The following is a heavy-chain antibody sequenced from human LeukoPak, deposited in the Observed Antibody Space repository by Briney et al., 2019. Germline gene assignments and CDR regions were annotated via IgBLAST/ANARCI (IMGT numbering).Heavy chain of an antibody. D-gene: IGHD6-13*01. V-gene: IGHV3-9*01. CDR3: AKGIGSSSWFSGPIDY. Sequence: PGGSLRLSCAASGFTFDDYAMHWVRQAPGKGLEWVSGISWNSGGIGYADSVKGRLTISRDNAKNSLYLQMNSLRAEDTALYYCAKGIGSSSWFSGPIDYWGQGTLVTVSS. J-gene: IGHJ4*02. CDR2: ISWNSGGI. CDR1: GFTFDDYA.